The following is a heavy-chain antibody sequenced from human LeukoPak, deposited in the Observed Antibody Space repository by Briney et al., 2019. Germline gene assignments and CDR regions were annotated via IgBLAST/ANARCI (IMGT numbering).Heavy chain of an antibody. CDR3: ARGKRYCSSTSCSYYFDY. D-gene: IGHD2-2*01. V-gene: IGHV4-34*01. Sequence: SETLSLTCTVSGASISSYYWSWIRQPPGKGLEWIGEINHSGSTNYNPSLKSRVTISVDTSKNQFSLKLSSVTAADTAVYYCARGKRYCSSTSCSYYFDYWGQGTLVTVSS. J-gene: IGHJ4*02. CDR1: GASISSYY. CDR2: INHSGST.